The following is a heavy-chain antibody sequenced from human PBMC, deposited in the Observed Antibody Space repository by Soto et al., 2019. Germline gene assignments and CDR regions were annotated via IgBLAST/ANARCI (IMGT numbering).Heavy chain of an antibody. CDR1: GYTFTSYG. Sequence: VKVSCKASGYTFTSYGISWVRQAPGQGLEWMGWISAYNGNTNYAQKLQGRVTVTTDTSTSTAYMELRSLRSDDTAVYYCAVTGTTGSYYYYGMDVWGQGTTVTVSS. CDR2: ISAYNGNT. J-gene: IGHJ6*02. D-gene: IGHD1-7*01. V-gene: IGHV1-18*04. CDR3: AVTGTTGSYYYYGMDV.